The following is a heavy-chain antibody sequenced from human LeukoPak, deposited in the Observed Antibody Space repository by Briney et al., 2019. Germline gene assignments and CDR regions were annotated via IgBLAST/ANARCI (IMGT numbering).Heavy chain of an antibody. CDR2: IYHSGST. J-gene: IGHJ4*02. Sequence: PSETLSLTCTVSGGSISSSFYYWGWIRQPPGKGLEWIGSIYHSGSTYYNPSLKSRVTISVDTSKNQFSLKLSSVTAADTAVYYCARESLAAAGSPFDYWGQGTLVTVSS. CDR1: GGSISSSFYY. CDR3: ARESLAAAGSPFDY. D-gene: IGHD6-13*01. V-gene: IGHV4-39*07.